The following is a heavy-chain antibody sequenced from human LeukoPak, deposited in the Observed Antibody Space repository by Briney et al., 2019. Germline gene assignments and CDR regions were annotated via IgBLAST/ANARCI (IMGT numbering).Heavy chain of an antibody. Sequence: GGSLRLSCAASGFTFSSCSMNWVRQAPGKGLEWVSYISSSSSAIYYADSVKGRFTISRDNAKNSLYLQMNSLRDEDTAFYYCARGLTTVTRSPFDYWGQGTLVTVSS. V-gene: IGHV3-48*02. CDR3: ARGLTTVTRSPFDY. CDR1: GFTFSSCS. D-gene: IGHD4-17*01. J-gene: IGHJ4*02. CDR2: ISSSSSAI.